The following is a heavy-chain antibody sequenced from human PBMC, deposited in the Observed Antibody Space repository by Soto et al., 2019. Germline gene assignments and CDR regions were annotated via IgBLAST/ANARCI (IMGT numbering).Heavy chain of an antibody. Sequence: EVQLVESGGGLVQPGGSLRLPCAASGFTFSSHWMSWVRQAPGKGLEWLASIKQDGSEKHYVDSVKGRFTISRDNAKNSLYLQMNSLRVEDTAVYYCARVYYDYIWGSYPLVYWGQGTLVTVSS. D-gene: IGHD3-16*02. CDR2: IKQDGSEK. V-gene: IGHV3-7*01. J-gene: IGHJ4*02. CDR3: ARVYYDYIWGSYPLVY. CDR1: GFTFSSHW.